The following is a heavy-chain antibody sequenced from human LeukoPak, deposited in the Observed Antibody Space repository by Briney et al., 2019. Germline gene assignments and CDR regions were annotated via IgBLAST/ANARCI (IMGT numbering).Heavy chain of an antibody. J-gene: IGHJ6*03. CDR3: AGGYCSSTSCYTLADYYYYMDV. Sequence: PSETLSLTCTVSGYSISSGYYWGWIRQPPGKGLEWIGSLYHSGSTYYNPSLKSRVTISVDTSKNQFSLKLSSVTAADTAVYYCAGGYCSSTSCYTLADYYYYMDVWGKGTTVTVSS. CDR2: LYHSGST. V-gene: IGHV4-38-2*02. CDR1: GYSISSGYY. D-gene: IGHD2-2*02.